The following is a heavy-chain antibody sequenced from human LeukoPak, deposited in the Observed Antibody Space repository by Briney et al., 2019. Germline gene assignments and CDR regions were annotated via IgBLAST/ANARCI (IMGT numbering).Heavy chain of an antibody. J-gene: IGHJ3*02. CDR1: GFTFSTYA. D-gene: IGHD3-10*01. Sequence: PGGSLRLSCAVSGFTFSTYAMSWVRQAPGKGLEWVSAISGSGGSTYYADSVKGRFTISRDNSKNTLYLQMNSLRAEDTAVYYCAKVMVRGVITEDAFDIWGQGTMVTVSS. CDR3: AKVMVRGVITEDAFDI. CDR2: ISGSGGST. V-gene: IGHV3-23*01.